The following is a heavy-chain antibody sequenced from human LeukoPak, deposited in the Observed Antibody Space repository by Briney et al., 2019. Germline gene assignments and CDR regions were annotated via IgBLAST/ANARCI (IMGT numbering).Heavy chain of an antibody. CDR2: ISGGST. Sequence: PGGSLRLSCAASGFTVSSNEMSWVRQAPGKGLEWVSSISGGSTYYADSRKGRFTISRDNSKNTLHLQMNSLRADDTAVYYCAKDILAAGLFFDYWGQGILVTVSS. CDR1: GFTVSSNE. D-gene: IGHD6-13*01. J-gene: IGHJ4*02. CDR3: AKDILAAGLFFDY. V-gene: IGHV3-38-3*01.